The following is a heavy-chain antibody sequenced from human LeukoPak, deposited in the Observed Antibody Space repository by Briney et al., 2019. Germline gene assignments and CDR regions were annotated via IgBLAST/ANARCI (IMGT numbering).Heavy chain of an antibody. CDR1: GYTFTGYY. V-gene: IGHV1-2*02. J-gene: IGHJ4*02. CDR2: INPNSGGT. CDR3: ARDYCSGGSCSPGGGGY. Sequence: ASVKGSCKASGYTFTGYYMHWVRQAPGQGLEWMGWINPNSGGTNYAQKFQGRVTMTRDTSISTAYMELSRLRSDDTAVYYCARDYCSGGSCSPGGGGYWGQGTLVTVSS. D-gene: IGHD2-15*01.